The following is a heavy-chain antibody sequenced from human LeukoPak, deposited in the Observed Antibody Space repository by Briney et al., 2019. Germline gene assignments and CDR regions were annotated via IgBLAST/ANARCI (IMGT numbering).Heavy chain of an antibody. CDR3: ARSHTSGTTF. J-gene: IGHJ4*02. V-gene: IGHV4-39*01. Sequence: SETLSVTCSVSGGSISSSNDYWGWIRQPPGQGLEWIGSMFYSGNTYYNPSLKSRLTISVDTSKNQFSLKLNSVTAADTAVYYCARSHTSGTTFWGQGTLVTVSS. CDR2: MFYSGNT. CDR1: GGSISSSNDY. D-gene: IGHD1-1*01.